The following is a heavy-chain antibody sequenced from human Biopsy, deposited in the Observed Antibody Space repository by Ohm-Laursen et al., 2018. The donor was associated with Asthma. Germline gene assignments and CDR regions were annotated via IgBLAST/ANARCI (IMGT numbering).Heavy chain of an antibody. CDR3: ARSYCGGDCFSPFDY. V-gene: IGHV1-69*13. J-gene: IGHJ4*02. Sequence: GASVKVSCKASGGTFSNYVFSWVRQAPGQGLEWMGGIIPMFGTTKYTQKFQARVSITADEATSTVYMELSSLRSEDTAMYYCARSYCGGDCFSPFDYWGQGTLVTVSS. CDR2: IIPMFGTT. D-gene: IGHD2-21*01. CDR1: GGTFSNYV.